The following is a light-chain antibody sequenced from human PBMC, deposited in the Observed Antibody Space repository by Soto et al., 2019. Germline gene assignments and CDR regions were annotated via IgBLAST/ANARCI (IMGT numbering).Light chain of an antibody. V-gene: IGLV2-14*01. Sequence: QSALTLPASVSGSPGQSITISCTGTSSDVGGYNYVSWYQQHPGKAPKLMIYDVSNRPSGVSNRFSGSKSGNTASLTISGLQAEDEADYYCSSYTSSSTLLYVFGNGTKLTVL. CDR1: SSDVGGYNY. J-gene: IGLJ1*01. CDR3: SSYTSSSTLLYV. CDR2: DVS.